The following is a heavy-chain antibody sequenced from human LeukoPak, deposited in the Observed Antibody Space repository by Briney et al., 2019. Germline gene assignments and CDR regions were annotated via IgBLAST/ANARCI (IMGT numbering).Heavy chain of an antibody. V-gene: IGHV3-33*01. J-gene: IGHJ6*02. CDR3: ARGAPTNYYYYGMDV. CDR2: IWYDGSKR. D-gene: IGHD1-14*01. CDR1: GFIFSTYG. Sequence: PGGSLRLSCTASGFIFSTYGMHWVRQAPGKGLEWVAVIWYDGSKRYYADSVKGRFTISRDNSKNTLDLQMNSLRADDTAVYYCARGAPTNYYYYGMDVWGQGTTVTVSS.